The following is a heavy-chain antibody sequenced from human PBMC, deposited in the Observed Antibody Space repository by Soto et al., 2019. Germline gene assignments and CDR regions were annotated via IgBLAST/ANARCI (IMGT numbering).Heavy chain of an antibody. CDR1: GGSISSYY. Sequence: SETLSLTCTVSGGSISSYYWSWIRQPPGKGLEWIGYIYYSGSTNYNPSLKSRVTISVDTSKNQFSLKLSSVTAADTAVYYCAGGARVYSTVRYNGFDPWRQATLVTAPQ. D-gene: IGHD4-17*01. CDR2: IYYSGST. J-gene: IGHJ5*02. V-gene: IGHV4-59*01. CDR3: AGGARVYSTVRYNGFDP.